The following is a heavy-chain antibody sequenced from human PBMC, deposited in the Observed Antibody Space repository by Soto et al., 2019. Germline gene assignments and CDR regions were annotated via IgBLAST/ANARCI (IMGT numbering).Heavy chain of an antibody. CDR3: ARYPHYDFWSGPQGFDY. V-gene: IGHV3-21*01. CDR2: ITSSSSYM. Sequence: GGSLRLSCAASGFTFSDYSMNWVRQAPGKGLEWVSSITSSSSYMYYADSVKGRFTISRDNAKNSLYLQMHSLRVEDTAVYYCARYPHYDFWSGPQGFDYWGQGTLVTVSS. D-gene: IGHD3-3*01. CDR1: GFTFSDYS. J-gene: IGHJ4*02.